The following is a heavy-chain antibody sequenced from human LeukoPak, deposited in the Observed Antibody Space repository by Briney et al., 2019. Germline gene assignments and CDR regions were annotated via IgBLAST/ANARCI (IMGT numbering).Heavy chain of an antibody. D-gene: IGHD1-1*01. CDR2: IIPIFGTA. Sequence: ASVKVSCKASGGTFSSYAISWVRQAPGQGLEWMGGIIPIFGTANYAQKSQGRVTITADESTSTAYMELSSLRSEDTAVYYCARVGTEKKDYFDYWGQGTLVTVSS. CDR3: ARVGTEKKDYFDY. CDR1: GGTFSSYA. V-gene: IGHV1-69*13. J-gene: IGHJ4*02.